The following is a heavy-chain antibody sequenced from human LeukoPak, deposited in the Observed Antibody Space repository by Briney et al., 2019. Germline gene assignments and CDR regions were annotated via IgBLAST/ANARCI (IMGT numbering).Heavy chain of an antibody. V-gene: IGHV3-74*01. CDR1: GFTFSSYW. CDR3: ARDLQYYGSDQVGGSRTV. J-gene: IGHJ4*02. Sequence: GGSLRLSCAASGFTFSSYWMHWVRQAPGKGLMWVSRINSDGSSTSYADSVKGRFTISRDNAKNTLYLQMNSLRAEDTAVYYCARDLQYYGSDQVGGSRTVWGQGTLVTVSS. CDR2: INSDGSST. D-gene: IGHD3-10*01.